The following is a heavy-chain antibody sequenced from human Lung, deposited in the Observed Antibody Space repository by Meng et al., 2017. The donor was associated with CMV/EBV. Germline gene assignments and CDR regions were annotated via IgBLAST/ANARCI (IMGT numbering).Heavy chain of an antibody. CDR2: IRYDGGKK. Sequence: GESLKISCAASGLTLSSYGIHWVRQAPGKGLEWVAFIRYDGGKKEYADSVKGRFTISRDNSKNTVTLQMNSLRAEDTAVYYCTKDSGRGGSLCFRGVDYWGQGTLVTVSS. CDR1: GLTLSSYG. V-gene: IGHV3-30*02. D-gene: IGHD2-15*01. J-gene: IGHJ4*02. CDR3: TKDSGRGGSLCFRGVDY.